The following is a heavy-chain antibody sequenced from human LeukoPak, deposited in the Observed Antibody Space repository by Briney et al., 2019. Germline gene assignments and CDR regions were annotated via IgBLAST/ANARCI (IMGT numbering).Heavy chain of an antibody. J-gene: IGHJ5*02. D-gene: IGHD3-22*01. Sequence: GASVKVSCKASGYTFTANYLHWVRQAPGQGLEWLGWINANSGVTNYAQKFQGRFTISSDNAKNSLYLQMDSLRDEDTAVYYCARDLGRSGHYLAWFDPWGQGTLVTVSS. CDR2: INANSGVT. CDR1: GYTFTANY. V-gene: IGHV1-2*02. CDR3: ARDLGRSGHYLAWFDP.